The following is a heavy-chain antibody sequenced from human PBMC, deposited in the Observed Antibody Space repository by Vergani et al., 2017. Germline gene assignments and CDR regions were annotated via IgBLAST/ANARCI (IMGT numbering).Heavy chain of an antibody. CDR1: GGSFSTGGQS. CDR3: AGDGGEYDKDALDV. V-gene: IGHV4-61*02. J-gene: IGHJ3*01. CDR2: IYTSGAT. D-gene: IGHD2-21*01. Sequence: QVQLQESGPGLVKPSQTLSLTCTVSGGSFSTGGQSWTWLRQSAGKGLEWIGRIYTSGATNYNPSLRSRVIMSVDASKKQFSLKLTSVTAADTAVYYCAGDGGEYDKDALDVWGQGTKVTVTS.